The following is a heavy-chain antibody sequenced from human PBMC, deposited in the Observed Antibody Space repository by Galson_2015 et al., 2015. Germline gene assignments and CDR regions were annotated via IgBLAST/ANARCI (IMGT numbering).Heavy chain of an antibody. CDR1: GFTFSSYA. V-gene: IGHV3-30*04. CDR3: AKDSRRYCSGGSCYFFDY. CDR2: ISYDGSNK. D-gene: IGHD2-15*01. Sequence: SLRLSCAASGFTFSSYAMHWVRQAPGKGLEWVAVISYDGSNKYYADSVKGRFTISRDNSKNTLYLQMNSLRAEDTAVYYCAKDSRRYCSGGSCYFFDYWGQGTLVTVSS. J-gene: IGHJ4*02.